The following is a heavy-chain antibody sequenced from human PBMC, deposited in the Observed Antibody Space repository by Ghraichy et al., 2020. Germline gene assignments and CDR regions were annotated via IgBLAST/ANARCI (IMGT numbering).Heavy chain of an antibody. CDR3: ARPSTPGYAMGV. V-gene: IGHV4-4*09. CDR1: GVSLSTYY. Sequence: SQTLSLTCTVSGVSLSTYYWSWIRQPPGKGLEWIGYIHTSGSTNYNPSLKRRVTISVDTSKNRCFLRLTSVTAADTAVYYCARPSTPGYAMGVWGQGTTVTVSS. J-gene: IGHJ6*02. CDR2: IHTSGST.